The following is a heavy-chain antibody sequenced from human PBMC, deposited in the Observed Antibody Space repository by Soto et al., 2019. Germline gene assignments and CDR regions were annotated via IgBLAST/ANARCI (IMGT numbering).Heavy chain of an antibody. CDR2: IIPIFGTG. D-gene: IGHD2-2*01. J-gene: IGHJ5*02. CDR1: GGTFSSYA. V-gene: IGHV1-69*01. CDR3: ARVGYCSSTSCQGNWFDP. Sequence: QVQLVQSGAEVKKPGSSVKVSCKASGGTFSSYAISWVRQAPGQGLEWMGGIIPIFGTGNYAQKFQGRVTITADESTSTAYMELSSLRSEDTAVYYCARVGYCSSTSCQGNWFDPWGQGTLVTVSS.